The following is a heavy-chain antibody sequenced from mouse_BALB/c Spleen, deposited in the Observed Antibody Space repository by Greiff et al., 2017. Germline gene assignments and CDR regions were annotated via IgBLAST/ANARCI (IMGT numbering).Heavy chain of an antibody. CDR1: GYTFSSYG. CDR2: INSNGGST. CDR3: ARGDDPWYFDV. V-gene: IGHV5-6-3*01. D-gene: IGHD2-3*01. Sequence: EVQLVQSGAGLVQPGGSLKLSCAASGYTFSSYGMSWVRQTPDKRLELVATINSNGGSTYYPDSVKGRFTISRDNAKNTLYLQMSSLKSEDTAVYYCARGDDPWYFDVWGAGTTVTVSS. J-gene: IGHJ1*01.